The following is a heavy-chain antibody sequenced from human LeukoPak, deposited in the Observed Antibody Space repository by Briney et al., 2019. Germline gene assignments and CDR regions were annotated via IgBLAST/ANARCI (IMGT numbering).Heavy chain of an antibody. CDR3: RTYSNENYGYFRH. V-gene: IGHV3-7*01. CDR1: GFTFNSYW. D-gene: IGHD1-7*01. J-gene: IGHJ4*02. Sequence: GRSVRLSCAASGFTFNSYWMSWVRQTPGKGLVWVANIRQDGSDKYYVDSVKGRFTIPRDNAKHSLYLQMNSTWVEDTAVHRRRTYSNENYGYFRHCGQGTELTVSS. CDR2: IRQDGSDK.